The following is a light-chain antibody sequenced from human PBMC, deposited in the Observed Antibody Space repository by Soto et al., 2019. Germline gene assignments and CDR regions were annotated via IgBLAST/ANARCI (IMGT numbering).Light chain of an antibody. Sequence: QSALTQPASVSGSPGQSITISCTGTSSDVGGYNYVSWYQQHPGKAPKLMIYDVSNRPSGVSNRFSGSKSGNTASLTISGLQAEEEADYYCSSYTSSSTSVVFGGGTTLTVL. CDR1: SSDVGGYNY. V-gene: IGLV2-14*01. J-gene: IGLJ2*01. CDR3: SSYTSSSTSVV. CDR2: DVS.